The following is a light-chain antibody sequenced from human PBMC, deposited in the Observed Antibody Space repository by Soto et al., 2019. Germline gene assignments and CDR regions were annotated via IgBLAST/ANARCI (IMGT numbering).Light chain of an antibody. CDR1: QTVFKSH. V-gene: IGKV3-20*01. CDR2: ATS. J-gene: IGKJ1*01. CDR3: QHYVTSLTT. Sequence: LLTQSPGTRSLSPGDRAPLSCRPSQTVFKSHLAWYQQRPGQAPRLLMFATSNRESETPDRFSGSGSGTEFSLTISRLEPEDFAVYYCQHYVTSLTTFGQGTKVDIK.